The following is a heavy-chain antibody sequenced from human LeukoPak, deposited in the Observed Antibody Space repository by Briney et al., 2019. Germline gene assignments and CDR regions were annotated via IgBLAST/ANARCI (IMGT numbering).Heavy chain of an antibody. CDR2: IGTAGDT. J-gene: IGHJ6*02. CDR3: ARGEVRGVIPSYGMDV. Sequence: GGTLRLSCAASGFTFSSYDMHWVRQATGKGLEWVSAIGTAGDTYYPGSVKGRFTISRENAKNSLYLQMNSLRAGDTAVYYCARGEVRGVIPSYGMDVWGQGTTVTVSS. CDR1: GFTFSSYD. V-gene: IGHV3-13*01. D-gene: IGHD3-10*01.